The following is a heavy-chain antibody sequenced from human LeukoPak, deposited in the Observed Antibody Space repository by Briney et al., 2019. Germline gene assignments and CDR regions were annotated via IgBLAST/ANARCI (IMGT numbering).Heavy chain of an antibody. CDR3: ARQEGGHVLRFLEWLSEPYGMDV. V-gene: IGHV3-74*01. D-gene: IGHD3-3*01. CDR2: INPDGSSI. CDR1: GFVFSNYW. Sequence: GGSLRLSRAASGFVFSNYWMYWVRQAPGRGLVWVSRINPDGSSIGYADFVRGRFTISRDNSKNTLYLQMNSLRAEDTAVYYCARQEGGHVLRFLEWLSEPYGMDVWGQGTTVTVSS. J-gene: IGHJ6*02.